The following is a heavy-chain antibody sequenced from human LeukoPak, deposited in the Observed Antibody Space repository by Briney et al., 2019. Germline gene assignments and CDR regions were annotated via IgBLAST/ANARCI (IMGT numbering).Heavy chain of an antibody. CDR1: GFTFSSYG. CDR3: ARDPNYYYDSSGYPSGDY. V-gene: IGHV3-33*01. J-gene: IGHJ4*02. D-gene: IGHD3-22*01. Sequence: GGSLRLSCAASGFTFSSYGMHWVRQAPGKGLEWVAVIWYDGSNKFYADSVKGRFTISRDNSKNTLYLQMNSLRAEDTAVYYCARDPNYYYDSSGYPSGDYWGQGTLVTVSS. CDR2: IWYDGSNK.